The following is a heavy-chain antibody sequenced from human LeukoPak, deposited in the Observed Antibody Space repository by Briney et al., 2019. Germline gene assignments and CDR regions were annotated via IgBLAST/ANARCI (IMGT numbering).Heavy chain of an antibody. CDR3: ASWYSSSASPSDY. CDR2: INHSGST. CDR1: GRSFSGYY. Sequence: SETLSLTCAVYGRSFSGYYWSWIRQPPGKGQEWSGEINHSGSTNYNPSLKSRVTISVDTFQNQFSLKLSSVTAADTAVYYCASWYSSSASPSDYWGQGTLVTVSS. D-gene: IGHD6-13*01. J-gene: IGHJ4*02. V-gene: IGHV4-34*01.